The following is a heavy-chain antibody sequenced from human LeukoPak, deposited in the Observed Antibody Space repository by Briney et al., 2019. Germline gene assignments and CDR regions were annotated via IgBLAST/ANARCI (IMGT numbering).Heavy chain of an antibody. CDR2: ITNSGSTT. CDR3: ARRGGYDFDF. V-gene: IGHV3-48*03. Sequence: GGSLRLSCIVSGLSSSIFEMNWVRQAPGKGLEWVSYITNSGSTTDYADSVKGRFTISRDTANNSLYLQMNSLRAEDTAVYYCARRGGYDFDFWGQGTLVTVSS. J-gene: IGHJ4*02. CDR1: GLSSSIFE. D-gene: IGHD5-12*01.